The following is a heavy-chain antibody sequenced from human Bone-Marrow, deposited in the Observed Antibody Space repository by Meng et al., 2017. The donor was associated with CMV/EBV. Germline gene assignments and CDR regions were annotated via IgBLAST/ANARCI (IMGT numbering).Heavy chain of an antibody. CDR2: YATDGRT. V-gene: IGHV3-66*01. CDR1: GFTVTEKH. J-gene: IGHJ4*02. CDR3: MNTPPGD. Sequence: EWQVVEAGGCLVQPGESLSLSCAVSGFTVTEKHLNWVRQVPGKGLEWVSMYATDGRTFYADSVKGRFTISRDNSKNSVYLQMNSLRVEDTAVYYCMNTPPGDWGQGTLVTVSS. D-gene: IGHD1/OR15-1a*01.